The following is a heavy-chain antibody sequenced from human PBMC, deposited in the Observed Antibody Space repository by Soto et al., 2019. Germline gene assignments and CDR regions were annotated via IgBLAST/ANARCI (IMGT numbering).Heavy chain of an antibody. V-gene: IGHV4-4*02. CDR3: ATTNGAYSYDSSY. Sequence: SETLSLTCGVFDDSTRSRYWWTWLRRPPGRGLEWIGEVNQSGTSNYNPSLKTRVSISIDKSKSHFSLKLSSVTAADTAVYYCATTNGAYSYDSSYWGQGTLVTVSS. CDR1: DDSTRSRYW. D-gene: IGHD3-22*01. J-gene: IGHJ4*02. CDR2: VNQSGTS.